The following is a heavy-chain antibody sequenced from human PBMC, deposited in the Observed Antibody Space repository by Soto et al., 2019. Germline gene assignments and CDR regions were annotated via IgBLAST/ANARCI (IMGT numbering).Heavy chain of an antibody. V-gene: IGHV3-23*01. CDR3: AKKRGSGSYTNWNFDV. CDR2: IHGVGDYT. CDR1: GFTFSNYA. D-gene: IGHD1-26*01. Sequence: EVQVLESGGGLVQPGGSLRLSCAASGFTFSNYAMSWVRQAPGKGLEWVSTIHGVGDYTHYTDSVKGRFTISRDNSRNTLFLQMNSLRAEDTAVYYCAKKRGSGSYTNWNFDVWGRGTLVTVSS. J-gene: IGHJ2*01.